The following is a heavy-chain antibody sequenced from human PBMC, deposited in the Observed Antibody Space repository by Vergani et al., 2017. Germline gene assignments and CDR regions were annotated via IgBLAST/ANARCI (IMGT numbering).Heavy chain of an antibody. J-gene: IGHJ5*02. Sequence: EVQLVESGGGLVQPGGSLRLFCAASVFTLSDHVMDCVRQCPGKGLEWVGRSRNKARSYTTEYSASVKGRFTISRDDSRNSLYLQMNSLKTEDTAVYYCATLPLQTQQQVTSWGQGTLVTVSS. CDR1: VFTLSDHV. CDR2: SRNKARSYTT. CDR3: ATLPLQTQQQVTS. V-gene: IGHV3-72*01. D-gene: IGHD6-13*01.